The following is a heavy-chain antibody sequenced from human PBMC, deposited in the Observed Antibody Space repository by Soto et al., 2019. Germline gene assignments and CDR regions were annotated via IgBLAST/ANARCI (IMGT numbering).Heavy chain of an antibody. D-gene: IGHD5-12*01. CDR1: GFTFSAYG. CDR2: ISYDGTSK. J-gene: IGHJ6*02. Sequence: LRLSCAASGFTFSAYGMHWVRQAPGKGLEWMTLISYDGTSKYYADSVKGRFTISRDNFKNTLYLQLNSLRVEDTAVYYCAKDRQRGFSGYDADYYDSGMDVWGQGTTVTVSS. CDR3: AKDRQRGFSGYDADYYDSGMDV. V-gene: IGHV3-30*18.